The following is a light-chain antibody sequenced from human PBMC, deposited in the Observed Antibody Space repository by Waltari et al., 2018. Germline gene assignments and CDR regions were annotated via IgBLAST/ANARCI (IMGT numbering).Light chain of an antibody. V-gene: IGLV2-14*03. CDR3: SSYTSSSTLV. CDR2: DVS. J-gene: IGLJ3*02. CDR1: SSDVGGYNY. Sequence: QSALTQPASVSGSPGQSITISCTGTSSDVGGYNYVSWYQQHPGKAPKRMIYDVSNRPSGVSRRCSGSKSGNTASLTISGLRAEDEADYYCSSYTSSSTLVFGGGTKLTVL.